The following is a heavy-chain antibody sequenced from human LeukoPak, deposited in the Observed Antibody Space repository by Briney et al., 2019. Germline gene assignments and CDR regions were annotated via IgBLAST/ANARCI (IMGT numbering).Heavy chain of an antibody. CDR3: ARGVVGSYTPFDY. Sequence: SETLSLTCTVSGYSINSGYYWGWIRQPPGKGLEWIGITYHGGSTYYNPSLKSRVTISLDTSKNQFSLKLSSVTAADTAVYYCARGVVGSYTPFDYWGQGTLVTVSS. D-gene: IGHD1-26*01. CDR2: TYHGGST. V-gene: IGHV4-38-2*02. J-gene: IGHJ4*02. CDR1: GYSINSGYY.